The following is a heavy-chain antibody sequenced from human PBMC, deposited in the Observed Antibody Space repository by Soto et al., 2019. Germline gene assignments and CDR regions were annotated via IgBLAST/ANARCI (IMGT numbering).Heavy chain of an antibody. Sequence: GESLKISCKGFGYSFSRYWIAWVRQTPGKGLEWMGLIYPGDSDTRYSPSFQGQVTISADKSITTAYLQWSSLKAPDTAIYYCARDTFSGDSSGPHYWGQGTLVTVSS. V-gene: IGHV5-51*01. CDR2: IYPGDSDT. D-gene: IGHD3-22*01. CDR3: ARDTFSGDSSGPHY. J-gene: IGHJ4*02. CDR1: GYSFSRYW.